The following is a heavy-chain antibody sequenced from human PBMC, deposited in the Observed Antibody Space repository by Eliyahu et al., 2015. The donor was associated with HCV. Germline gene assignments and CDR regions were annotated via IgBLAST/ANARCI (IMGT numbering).Heavy chain of an antibody. CDR2: ISSSGSTI. V-gene: IGHV3-48*03. Sequence: EVQLVESGGGLVQPGGSLRLSCAASGFTFSSYEMNWVRQAPGKGLEWVSYISSSGSTIYYADSVKGRFTISRDNAKNSLYLQMNSLRAEDTAVYYCARGDQPETQWYSSSSPYYYYGMDVWGQGTTVTVSS. J-gene: IGHJ6*02. CDR1: GFTFSSYE. D-gene: IGHD6-6*01. CDR3: ARGDQPETQWYSSSSPYYYYGMDV.